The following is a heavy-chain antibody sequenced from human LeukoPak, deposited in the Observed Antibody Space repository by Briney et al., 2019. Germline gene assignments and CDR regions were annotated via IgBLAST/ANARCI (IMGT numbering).Heavy chain of an antibody. Sequence: GGSLRLSRAASGFTISSYGMHCARQAPGKGLEGVAFIQHDGSNKYYADSVKGRFTISRDNSKNTLYLQMNSLRAEDTAVYYCAKDLYYYDSSGSHYFDYWGQGTLVTVSS. D-gene: IGHD3-22*01. CDR2: IQHDGSNK. CDR3: AKDLYYYDSSGSHYFDY. V-gene: IGHV3-30*02. J-gene: IGHJ4*02. CDR1: GFTISSYG.